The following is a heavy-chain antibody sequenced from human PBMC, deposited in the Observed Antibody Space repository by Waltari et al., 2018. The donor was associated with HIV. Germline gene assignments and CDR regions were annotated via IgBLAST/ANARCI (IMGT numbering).Heavy chain of an antibody. CDR2: VYYSVST. V-gene: IGHV4-39*02. CDR1: GGSISSNSYY. D-gene: IGHD2-8*01. CDR3: ARGYCSSRACYTGSWFDP. Sequence: QLQLQESDPGLVKPSETVSLICTVSGGSISSNSYYWGWIRQPPGKGLEWIGSVYYSVSTDYNPSLKSRFTISVDPPKTHFSLKLTSMTATDSAVYYCARGYCSSRACYTGSWFDPWGQGTLVTVSS. J-gene: IGHJ5*02.